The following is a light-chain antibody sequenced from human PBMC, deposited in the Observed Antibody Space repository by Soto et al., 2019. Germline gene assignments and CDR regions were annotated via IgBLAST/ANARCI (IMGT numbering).Light chain of an antibody. J-gene: IGKJ1*01. CDR1: QSVSFR. CDR2: AAS. CDR3: QQYDDWPPT. V-gene: IGKV3-15*01. Sequence: EIVMTQSPATLSVSPGDGATLSCRASQSVSFRLAWYQQKRGQAPRLLISAASSRATGIPARISGSGSDTDFTLTISILQSEDFAVYYCQQYDDWPPTFGRGTKVDIK.